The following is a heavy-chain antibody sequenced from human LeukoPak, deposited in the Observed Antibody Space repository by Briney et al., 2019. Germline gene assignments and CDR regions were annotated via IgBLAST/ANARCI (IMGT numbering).Heavy chain of an antibody. CDR1: GFTSSSYA. CDR3: ARDPQPPRTLYWFDP. D-gene: IGHD2/OR15-2a*01. Sequence: PGGSLRLSCAASGFTSSSYAMHWVRQAPGKGLEWVAVISYDGSNKYYADSVKGRFTISRDNSKNTLYLQMNSLRAEDTAVYYCARDPQPPRTLYWFDPWGQGTLVTVSS. CDR2: ISYDGSNK. V-gene: IGHV3-30-3*01. J-gene: IGHJ5*02.